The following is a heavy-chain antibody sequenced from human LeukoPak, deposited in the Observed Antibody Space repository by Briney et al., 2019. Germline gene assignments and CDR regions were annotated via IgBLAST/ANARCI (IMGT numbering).Heavy chain of an antibody. V-gene: IGHV3-30*02. D-gene: IGHD3-9*01. J-gene: IGHJ4*02. CDR1: GFTFISYG. CDR3: ARGGYYNILTGFRGRILGFDS. CDR2: IRYDGSNK. Sequence: AGGSLRLSCAASGFTFISYGMHWVRQAPGKGLEWVAFIRYDGSNKYYADSVKGRFTISRGNSKNTLYLQMNSLRPEDTAVYYCARGGYYNILTGFRGRILGFDSWGQGTLVTVSS.